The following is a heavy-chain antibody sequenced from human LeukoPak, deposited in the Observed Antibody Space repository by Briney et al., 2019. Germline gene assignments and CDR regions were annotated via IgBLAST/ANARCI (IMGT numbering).Heavy chain of an antibody. V-gene: IGHV1-8*01. CDR1: GYTFTSYD. CDR2: MNPNSGNT. Sequence: ASVKVSCKASGYTFTSYDINWVRQATGQGLEWMGWMNPNSGNTGYAQKFQGRVTMTTDTSTSTAYMELRSLRSDDTAVYYCARAPFPYYDFWSGYSDYWGQGTLVTVSS. J-gene: IGHJ4*02. D-gene: IGHD3-3*01. CDR3: ARAPFPYYDFWSGYSDY.